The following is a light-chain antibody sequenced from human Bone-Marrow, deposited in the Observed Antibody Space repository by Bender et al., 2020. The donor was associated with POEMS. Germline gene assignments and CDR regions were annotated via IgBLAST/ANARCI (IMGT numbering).Light chain of an antibody. CDR1: GGSIDSYY. V-gene: IGLV6-57*04. J-gene: IGLJ2*01. CDR3: QSYDSDSAWG. Sequence: LTQPPSVSESPGKTVTISCTRSGGSIDSYYVQWYQQRPGSVPTTVMYEDDRRPSGVPDRFSGSIDVTSNSASLTISGLKTEDEADYYCQSYDSDSAWGFGGGTKLTVL. CDR2: EDD.